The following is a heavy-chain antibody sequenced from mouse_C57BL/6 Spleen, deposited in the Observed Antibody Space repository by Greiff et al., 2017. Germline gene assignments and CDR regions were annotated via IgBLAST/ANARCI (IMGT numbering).Heavy chain of an antibody. Sequence: QVQLKESGPELVKPGASVKISCKASGYAFSSSWMNWVKQRPGKGLEWIGRIYPGDGDTNYNGKFKGKATLTADKSSSTAYMQLSSLASEDSAVYFCARSYSDAMDYWGQGTSVTVSS. V-gene: IGHV1-82*01. D-gene: IGHD2-10*01. CDR2: IYPGDGDT. J-gene: IGHJ4*01. CDR3: ARSYSDAMDY. CDR1: GYAFSSSW.